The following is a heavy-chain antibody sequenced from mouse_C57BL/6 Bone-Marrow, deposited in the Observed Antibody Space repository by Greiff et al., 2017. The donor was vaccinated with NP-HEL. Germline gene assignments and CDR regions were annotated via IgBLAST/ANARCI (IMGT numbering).Heavy chain of an antibody. V-gene: IGHV1-52*01. Sequence: QVQLQQSGAELVRPGSSVKLSCKASGYTFTSYWMHWVKQRPIQGLEWIGNIDPSDSETHYNQKFKNKATLTVDKSSSTAYMQLSSLTSEDSAVYYCAREGGNWYYAMDYWGQGTSVTVSS. D-gene: IGHD4-1*01. J-gene: IGHJ4*01. CDR2: IDPSDSET. CDR3: AREGGNWYYAMDY. CDR1: GYTFTSYW.